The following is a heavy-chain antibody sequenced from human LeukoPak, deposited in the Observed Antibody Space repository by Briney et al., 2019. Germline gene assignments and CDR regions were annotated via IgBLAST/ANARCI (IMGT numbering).Heavy chain of an antibody. CDR3: AKSHVSTATGTGRYFDY. V-gene: IGHV3-30*18. CDR2: ISYDGSNK. D-gene: IGHD3-9*01. CDR1: GFTFSSYG. Sequence: GGSLRLSCAASGFTFSSYGMHWVRQAPGKGLEWVAVISYDGSNKYYADSVKGRFTISRDNSKNTLYLQMDSLSAEDTAVYYCAKSHVSTATGTGRYFDYWGQGTLVTVSS. J-gene: IGHJ4*02.